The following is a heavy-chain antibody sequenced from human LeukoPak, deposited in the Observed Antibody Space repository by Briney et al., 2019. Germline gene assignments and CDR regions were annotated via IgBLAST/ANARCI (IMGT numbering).Heavy chain of an antibody. Sequence: GGSLRLSCAASGFTFDDYAMHWVRQAPGKGLEWVSGISWNSGDIGYADSVKGRFTISRDNAKNSLYLQMNSLRAEDTAVYYCARVGQYSGYDFAFDYWGQGTLVTVSS. V-gene: IGHV3-9*01. CDR1: GFTFDDYA. D-gene: IGHD5-12*01. CDR3: ARVGQYSGYDFAFDY. CDR2: ISWNSGDI. J-gene: IGHJ4*02.